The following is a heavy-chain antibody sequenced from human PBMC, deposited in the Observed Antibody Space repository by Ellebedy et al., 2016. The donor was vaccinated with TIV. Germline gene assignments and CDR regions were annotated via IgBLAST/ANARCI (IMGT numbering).Heavy chain of an antibody. D-gene: IGHD4-17*01. Sequence: GESLKISCGTSGFSFRSYWMSWVRQAPGKGLEWVANINQGGSERYYVDSVKGRFTISRDNAKNSLYLEMNSLRAEDTAVYYCATDGSYGDYLSPAHAFEIWGQGTMVTVSS. J-gene: IGHJ3*02. CDR1: GFSFRSYW. V-gene: IGHV3-7*01. CDR2: INQGGSER. CDR3: ATDGSYGDYLSPAHAFEI.